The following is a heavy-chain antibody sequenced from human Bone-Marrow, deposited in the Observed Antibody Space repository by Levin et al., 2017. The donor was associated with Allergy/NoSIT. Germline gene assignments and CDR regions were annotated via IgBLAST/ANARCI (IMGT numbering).Heavy chain of an antibody. J-gene: IGHJ6*03. CDR3: AKGGEKYQRPERGRLKYYSYMDV. CDR1: GFSFRGYA. Sequence: PGGSLRLSCAASGFSFRGYAMSWVRQAPGKGLEWVSIISGGGGSTYYADSVKGRFVISRDNSKNPLYLQMNSLRDEVAAVYHCAKGGEKYQRPERGRLKYYSYMDVWGKGTTVTVSS. CDR2: ISGGGGST. V-gene: IGHV3-23*01. D-gene: IGHD6-25*01.